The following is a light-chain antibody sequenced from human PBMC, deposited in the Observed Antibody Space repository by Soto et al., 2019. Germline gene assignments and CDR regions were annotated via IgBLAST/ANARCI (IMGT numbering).Light chain of an antibody. CDR1: QSVSSN. Sequence: EIVMTQSPATLSVSPGERATLSCRASQSVSSNLAWYQQKPGQAPRLLIYGASTRATGIPARFSGSGSGTEFTLTISSLQSEDFAVYYCQQYNYCPSFGQGTKVEIK. CDR2: GAS. V-gene: IGKV3-15*01. J-gene: IGKJ1*01. CDR3: QQYNYCPS.